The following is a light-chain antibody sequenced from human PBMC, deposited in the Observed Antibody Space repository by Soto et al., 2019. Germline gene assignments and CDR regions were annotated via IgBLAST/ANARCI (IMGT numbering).Light chain of an antibody. V-gene: IGKV1-5*03. CDR2: KAS. Sequence: DIPMTQSPSTLYASVGDRVTITCRASQSISSWLAWYQQKPGKAPKLLIYKASSLESGVPSRFSGSGSGTEFTLTTSSLQPDDFATYYCQQYNSYCTFGQGTKVEIK. J-gene: IGKJ1*01. CDR1: QSISSW. CDR3: QQYNSYCT.